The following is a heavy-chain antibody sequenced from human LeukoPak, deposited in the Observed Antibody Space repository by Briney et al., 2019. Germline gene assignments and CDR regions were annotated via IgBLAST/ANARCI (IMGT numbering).Heavy chain of an antibody. CDR2: IRGDESRK. D-gene: IGHD3-22*01. V-gene: IGHV3-7*01. CDR3: ARDANYHVSSDYYDAFDI. J-gene: IGHJ3*02. CDR1: GFIFSRYW. Sequence: PGGSLRLSCATSGFIFSRYWMSWVRQAPGKGLEWVANIRGDESRKYYLDSVTGRFTISRDNAKNSLYLQMNSLRAEDTAVYYCARDANYHVSSDYYDAFDIWGQGTMVTVSS.